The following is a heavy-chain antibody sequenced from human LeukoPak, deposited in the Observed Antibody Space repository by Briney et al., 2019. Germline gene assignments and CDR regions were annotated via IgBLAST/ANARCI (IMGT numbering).Heavy chain of an antibody. CDR2: ISYDGSNK. D-gene: IGHD3-22*01. J-gene: IGHJ6*02. Sequence: GGSLRLSCAASGFTFSSYGMHWVRQAPGKGLEWVAVISYDGSNKYYADSVKGRFTISRDNSKNTLYLQMNSLRAEDTAVYYCARDGAVHDSSGYEQTYYYYYGMDVWGQGTTVTVSS. V-gene: IGHV3-30*03. CDR1: GFTFSSYG. CDR3: ARDGAVHDSSGYEQTYYYYYGMDV.